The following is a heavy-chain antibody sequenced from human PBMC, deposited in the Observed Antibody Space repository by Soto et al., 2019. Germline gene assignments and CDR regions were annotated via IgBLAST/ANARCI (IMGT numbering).Heavy chain of an antibody. Sequence: HPGGSLRLSCAASGFTFSSYEMNWVRQAPGKGLEWVSYISSSGSTIYYADSVKGRFTISRDNAKNSLYLQMNSLRAEDTAVYYCARRLYSNYGGEDGMDVWGQGTTVTVSS. CDR3: ARRLYSNYGGEDGMDV. D-gene: IGHD4-4*01. V-gene: IGHV3-48*03. CDR1: GFTFSSYE. CDR2: ISSSGSTI. J-gene: IGHJ6*02.